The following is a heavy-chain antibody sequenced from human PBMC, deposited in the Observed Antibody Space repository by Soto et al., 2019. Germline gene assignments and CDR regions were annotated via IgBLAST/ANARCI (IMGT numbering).Heavy chain of an antibody. D-gene: IGHD3-16*01. J-gene: IGHJ6*02. V-gene: IGHV3-30-3*01. CDR3: ARGLVWGDGMDV. CDR1: GFTFSSYA. CDR2: ISYDGSNK. Sequence: PGGSLRLSCAASGFTFSSYAMHWVRQAPGKGLEWVAVISYDGSNKYYADSVKGRFTISRDNSKNTLYLQMSSLRAEDTAVYYCARGLVWGDGMDVWGQGTTVTVSS.